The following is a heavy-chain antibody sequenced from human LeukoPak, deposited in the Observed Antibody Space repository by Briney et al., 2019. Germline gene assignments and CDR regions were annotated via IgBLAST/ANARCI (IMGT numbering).Heavy chain of an antibody. CDR2: ISSSSSYI. CDR3: AKAGDMITFGGVD. Sequence: GGSLRLSCAASGFTVSGKYMNWVRQAPGKGLEWVSSISSSSSYIYYADSVKGRFTISRDNAKNSLYQQMNSLRAEDTAVYYCAKAGDMITFGGVDWGQGTLVTVSS. V-gene: IGHV3-21*01. D-gene: IGHD3-16*01. CDR1: GFTVSGKY. J-gene: IGHJ4*02.